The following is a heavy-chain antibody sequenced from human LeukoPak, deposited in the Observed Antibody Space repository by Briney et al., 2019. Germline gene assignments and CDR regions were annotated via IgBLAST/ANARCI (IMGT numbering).Heavy chain of an antibody. CDR2: INPNSGGT. Sequence: ASVKVSCKASGYTFTGYYMPWVRQAPGQGLEWMGWINPNSGGTNYAQKFQGRVTMTRDTSISTAYMELSRLRSDDTAVYYCARLEDPGYYTPYYFDYWGQGTLVTVSS. CDR3: ARLEDPGYYTPYYFDY. V-gene: IGHV1-2*02. D-gene: IGHD3-3*01. J-gene: IGHJ4*02. CDR1: GYTFTGYY.